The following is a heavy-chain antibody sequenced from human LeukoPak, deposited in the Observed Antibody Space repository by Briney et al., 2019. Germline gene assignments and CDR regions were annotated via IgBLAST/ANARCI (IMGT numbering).Heavy chain of an antibody. CDR2: IKSKTDGGIT. J-gene: IGHJ4*02. V-gene: IGHV3-15*01. CDR3: TTLKTLWFGEFDY. CDR1: GFTFSNAW. D-gene: IGHD3-10*01. Sequence: GGSLRLSCAASGFTFSNAWMSWVRQAPGKGLEWVGRIKSKTDGGITDYAAPVKGRFIISRDDSKNTLYLQMNSLKTEDTAVYYFTTLKTLWFGEFDYWGQGTLVTVSS.